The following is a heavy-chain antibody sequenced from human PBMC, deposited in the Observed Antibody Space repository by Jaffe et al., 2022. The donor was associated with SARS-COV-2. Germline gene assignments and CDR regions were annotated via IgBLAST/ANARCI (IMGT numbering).Heavy chain of an antibody. J-gene: IGHJ5*02. V-gene: IGHV3-7*03. CDR3: ARGQHYTHTEFDP. CDR1: GFTFTTYW. Sequence: EVQLVESGGGLVHPGGSLRLSCAASGFTFTTYWMSWVRQAPGKGLEWVANIKQDGSEKYYLDSVKGRFTISRDNAKNSLYLQMNSLRAEDTAVYYCARGQHYTHTEFDPWGQGTLVTVSS. CDR2: IKQDGSEK. D-gene: IGHD4-4*01.